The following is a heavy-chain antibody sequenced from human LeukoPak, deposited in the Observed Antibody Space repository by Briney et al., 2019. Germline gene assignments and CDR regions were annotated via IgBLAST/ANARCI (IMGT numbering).Heavy chain of an antibody. CDR2: ISGSGGST. D-gene: IGHD6-13*01. CDR1: GFTFSSYA. Sequence: QPGGSLRLSCAASGFTFSSYAMSWVRQAPGKGLEWVSAISGSGGSTYYADSVKGRFTISRDNSKNTLYLQMNSLRAEYTAVYYCATPVGQQLVEDWFDSWGQGTLVTVSS. CDR3: ATPVGQQLVEDWFDS. V-gene: IGHV3-23*01. J-gene: IGHJ5*01.